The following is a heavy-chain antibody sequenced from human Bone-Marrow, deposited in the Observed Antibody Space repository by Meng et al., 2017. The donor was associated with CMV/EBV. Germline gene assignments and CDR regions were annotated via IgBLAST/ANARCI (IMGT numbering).Heavy chain of an antibody. CDR2: ISSSGSTI. Sequence: GESLKISCAASGFTFSDYYMSWIRQAPGKGLEWVSYISSSGSTIYYADSVKGRFTISRDHAKNSLFLQMDSLRVEDTALYFCAKERVPAQTNLRSDAFDIWGQGTLVTVSS. V-gene: IGHV3-11*01. D-gene: IGHD1-1*01. J-gene: IGHJ3*02. CDR1: GFTFSDYY. CDR3: AKERVPAQTNLRSDAFDI.